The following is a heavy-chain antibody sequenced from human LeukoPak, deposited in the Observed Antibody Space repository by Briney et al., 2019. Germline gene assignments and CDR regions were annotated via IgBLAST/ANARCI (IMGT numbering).Heavy chain of an antibody. Sequence: GASVRVSCKASGNMFTGSYINWVRQAPGQGLEWMGWINGDSGGTNYAQKFQGRVTMTRETSIGAAYMELSRLRSDDTAVYYCARDSSPGFDYWGQGTLVTVSS. CDR1: GNMFTGSY. V-gene: IGHV1-2*02. CDR3: ARDSSPGFDY. J-gene: IGHJ4*02. D-gene: IGHD6-13*01. CDR2: INGDSGGT.